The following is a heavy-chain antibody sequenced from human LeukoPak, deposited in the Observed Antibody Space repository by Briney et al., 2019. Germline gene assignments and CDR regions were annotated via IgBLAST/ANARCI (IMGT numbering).Heavy chain of an antibody. D-gene: IGHD4-17*01. J-gene: IGHJ4*02. V-gene: IGHV3-30*02. CDR3: AKTRGGYGDPSYFDY. Sequence: PGGSLRLSCAASGFTFSNYAMYWVRQAPGKGLEWVAFSTYDGSNKDYADSVKGRFTISRDNSKNTLYLQMSSLRAEDTAVYYCAKTRGGYGDPSYFDYWGQGTLVTVSS. CDR2: STYDGSNK. CDR1: GFTFSNYA.